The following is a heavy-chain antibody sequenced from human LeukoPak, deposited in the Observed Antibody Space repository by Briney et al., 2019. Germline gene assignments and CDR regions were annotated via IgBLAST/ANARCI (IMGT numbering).Heavy chain of an antibody. CDR3: AKGWARYNWNAFDY. D-gene: IGHD1-20*01. Sequence: GGSQRLSCAASGFTFGSYAMNWVRQAPGKGLEWVSGISGSGGRTSYADSVKGRFTISRDNSKNTLYLQMNSLRAEDTAVYYCAKGWARYNWNAFDYWGQGTLVTVSS. J-gene: IGHJ4*02. CDR1: GFTFGSYA. CDR2: ISGSGGRT. V-gene: IGHV3-23*01.